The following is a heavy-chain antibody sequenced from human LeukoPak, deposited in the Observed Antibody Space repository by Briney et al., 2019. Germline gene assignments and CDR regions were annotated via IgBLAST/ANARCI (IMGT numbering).Heavy chain of an antibody. V-gene: IGHV4-39*01. CDR2: IYYRGDT. CDR3: ARRRWATASGWFDP. J-gene: IGHJ5*02. Sequence: SETLSLTCSVSDDSISSSNYYWGWIRQPPGQGLEWIGTIYYRGDTYYNPSLKSRVTISVDTSKNQFSLNLNSVTAADTAVYYCARRRWATASGWFDPWGQGTLVTVPS. D-gene: IGHD5-12*01. CDR1: DDSISSSNYY.